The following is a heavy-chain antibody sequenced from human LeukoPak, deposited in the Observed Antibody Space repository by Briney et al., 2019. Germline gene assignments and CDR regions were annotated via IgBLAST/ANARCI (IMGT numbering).Heavy chain of an antibody. CDR1: GFTFSSYA. D-gene: IGHD2-2*03. Sequence: PGGSLRLSCAASGFTFSSYAMSWVRQAPGKGLEWVSAISGSGGSTYYADSVKGRFTISRDNSKNTLYLQMNSLRAEDTAVYYCAISGYFSSTSCYGHCYYYYGMDVWGQGTTVTVSS. CDR2: ISGSGGST. CDR3: AISGYFSSTSCYGHCYYYYGMDV. V-gene: IGHV3-23*01. J-gene: IGHJ6*02.